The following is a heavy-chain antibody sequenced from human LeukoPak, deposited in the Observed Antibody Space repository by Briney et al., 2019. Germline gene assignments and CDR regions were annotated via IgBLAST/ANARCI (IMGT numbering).Heavy chain of an antibody. CDR1: GFTFSNYA. D-gene: IGHD2-15*01. Sequence: GGSLRLSCEASGFTFSNYAMSWVRQAPGKGPDWVSTITNSGGATYYADSVKGRFTISRDNSQKTLYLEMNSLRAEDTAVYYCVKYSRYFDYWRQGTLVTVSS. V-gene: IGHV3-23*01. J-gene: IGHJ4*02. CDR3: VKYSRYFDY. CDR2: ITNSGGAT.